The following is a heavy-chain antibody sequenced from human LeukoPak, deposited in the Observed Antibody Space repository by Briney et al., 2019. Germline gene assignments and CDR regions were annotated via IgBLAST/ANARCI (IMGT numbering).Heavy chain of an antibody. J-gene: IGHJ4*02. Sequence: SETLSLTCSVSGGSISGYYWSWIRQPPGKEPEWIGYVYYSENTKYNPSLESRVTISLDTSKNQFSLRLNSVTTADTAVYFCTRRVAITGTPKAYFDYWGQGILVTVSS. CDR1: GGSISGYY. D-gene: IGHD1-20*01. CDR2: VYYSENT. CDR3: TRRVAITGTPKAYFDY. V-gene: IGHV4-59*08.